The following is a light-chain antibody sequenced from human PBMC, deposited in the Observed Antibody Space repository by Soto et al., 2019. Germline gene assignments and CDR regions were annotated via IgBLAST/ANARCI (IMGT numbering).Light chain of an antibody. CDR2: AAS. J-gene: IGKJ1*01. V-gene: IGKV1-39*01. Sequence: DIQMTQSPSSLSASVGDRVTITCRTSQSISTYLNWYHQKPGKAPNLLIYAASSLQSGVPSRFSGSGSGTDFTLTISSLQPEDFATYYCQQSYNTPWTFGQGTKVDIK. CDR3: QQSYNTPWT. CDR1: QSISTY.